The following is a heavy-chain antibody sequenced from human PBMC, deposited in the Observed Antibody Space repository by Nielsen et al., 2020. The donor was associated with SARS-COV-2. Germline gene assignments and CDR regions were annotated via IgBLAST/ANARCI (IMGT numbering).Heavy chain of an antibody. CDR2: ISWNSGSI. J-gene: IGHJ4*02. CDR3: AKDIRSVGASTYFDY. CDR1: GFTFDDYA. Sequence: SLRLSCAASGFTFDDYAMHWVRQAPGKGLEWVSGISWNSGSIGYADSVKGRFTISRDNAKNSLYLQMNSLRAEDTALYYCAKDIRSVGASTYFDYWGQGTLVTVSS. D-gene: IGHD1-26*01. V-gene: IGHV3-9*01.